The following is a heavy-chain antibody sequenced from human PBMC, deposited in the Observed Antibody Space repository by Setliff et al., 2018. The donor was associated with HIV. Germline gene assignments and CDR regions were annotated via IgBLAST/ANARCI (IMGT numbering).Heavy chain of an antibody. V-gene: IGHV4-4*09. J-gene: IGHJ4*02. Sequence: PSETLSLTCTVSGGSISSYYWSWIRQSPGKGLEWIGYTYTSGGTHYNPSLRSRVTISVDTSKNHFSLKLSSVTAADTAVYYCTRTNPLAAPPFDFWGQGTLVTVSS. D-gene: IGHD6-13*01. CDR1: GGSISSYY. CDR2: TYTSGGT. CDR3: TRTNPLAAPPFDF.